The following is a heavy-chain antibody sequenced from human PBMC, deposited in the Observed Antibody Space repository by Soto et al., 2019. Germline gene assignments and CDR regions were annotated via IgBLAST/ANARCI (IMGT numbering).Heavy chain of an antibody. J-gene: IGHJ6*02. CDR2: IIPIFGTA. D-gene: IGHD2-15*01. CDR3: ARSHPRVYCSGGSCYDYYYYGMDV. Sequence: QVQLVQSGAEVKKPGSSVKVSCKASGGTFSSYAISWVRQAPGQGLEWMGGIIPIFGTANYAQQFQGRVTITADESTSTAYMELSSLRSEDTAVYYCARSHPRVYCSGGSCYDYYYYGMDVWGQGPPVTVSS. CDR1: GGTFSSYA. V-gene: IGHV1-69*01.